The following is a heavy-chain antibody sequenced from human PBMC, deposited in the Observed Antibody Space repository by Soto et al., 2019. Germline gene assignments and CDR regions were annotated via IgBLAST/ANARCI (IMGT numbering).Heavy chain of an antibody. CDR3: ARDLVPYY. CDR2: INPSTGTT. D-gene: IGHD2-15*01. V-gene: IGHV1-46*01. J-gene: IGHJ4*02. CDR1: GYTFTSYD. Sequence: ASVKVSCKASGYTFTSYDLHWVRQAPGQGLEWMAIINPSTGTTTYAQKFQGRVTMSSDSSTSTVYMELSRLRSEDTAVYYCARDLVPYYWGQGALVTVSS.